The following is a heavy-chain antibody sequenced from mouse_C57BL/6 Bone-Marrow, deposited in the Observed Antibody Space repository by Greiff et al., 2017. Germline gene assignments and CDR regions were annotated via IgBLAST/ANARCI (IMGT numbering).Heavy chain of an antibody. D-gene: IGHD2-2*01. J-gene: IGHJ4*01. CDR3: ARSVLWLRRYYAMDY. CDR2: IHPHSGST. Sequence: VKLQQPGAELVKPGASVKLSCKASGYTFTSYWMHWVKQRPGQGLEWIGMIHPHSGSTNYNEKFKSKATLTVDKSSSTADMQLSSLTSEDSAVYYCARSVLWLRRYYAMDYWGQGTSVTVSS. V-gene: IGHV1-64*01. CDR1: GYTFTSYW.